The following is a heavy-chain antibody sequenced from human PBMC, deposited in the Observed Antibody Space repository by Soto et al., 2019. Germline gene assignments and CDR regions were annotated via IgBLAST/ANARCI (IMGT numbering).Heavy chain of an antibody. CDR1: GFSVGGNH. J-gene: IGHJ4*02. V-gene: IGHV3-53*01. CDR2: IHTSGDT. D-gene: IGHD2-8*01. CDR3: ARGVNDDS. Sequence: LRLSCAASGFSVGGNHLTWVRQAPGKGLEWVAVIHTSGDTYYADSVQGRFTISRDNSKNTVYLQMNSLRVGDTAMYFCARGVNDDSWGQGTLVTVSS.